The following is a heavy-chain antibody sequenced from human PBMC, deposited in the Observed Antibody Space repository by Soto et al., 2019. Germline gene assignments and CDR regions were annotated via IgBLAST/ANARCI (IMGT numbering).Heavy chain of an antibody. J-gene: IGHJ6*02. CDR1: GFTFDDYA. CDR3: AKDRIAARPCYYYGMDV. Sequence: PGGSLRLSCAASGFTFDDYAMHWVRQAPGKGLEWVSGISWNSGSIGYADSVKGRFTISRDNAKNSLYLQMNSLRAEDTALYYCAKDRIAARPCYYYGMDVWGQGTTVTVSS. D-gene: IGHD6-6*01. CDR2: ISWNSGSI. V-gene: IGHV3-9*01.